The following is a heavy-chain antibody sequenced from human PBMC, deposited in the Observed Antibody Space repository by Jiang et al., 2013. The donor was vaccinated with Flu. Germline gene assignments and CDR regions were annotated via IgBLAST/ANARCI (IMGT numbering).Heavy chain of an antibody. CDR3: ARKPPYNNAAFHV. J-gene: IGHJ3*01. V-gene: IGHV4-61*02. CDR2: IYTSGST. CDR1: GGSIGSTEFY. Sequence: PGLVKPSQTLSLTCSVSGGSIGSTEFYWSWIRQSAGKGLEWIGQIYTSGSTYYNPSLSSRVTISVDPSNNQFSLKLASVTAADTAVYYCARKPPYNNAAFHVWGQGTVVTVSS. D-gene: IGHD1-14*01.